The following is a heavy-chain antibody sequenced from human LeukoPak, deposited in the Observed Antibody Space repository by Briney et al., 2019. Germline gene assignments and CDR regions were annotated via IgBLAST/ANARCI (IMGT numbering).Heavy chain of an antibody. Sequence: SETLSLTCTVSGGSISSSSYYWGWSRQPPGKGLEWIGSIYYSGSTYYNPSLKSRVTISVDTSKNQFSLKLSSVTAADTAVYYCARHVHDYIWGSYRHGRYDYWGQGTLVTVSS. V-gene: IGHV4-39*01. CDR3: ARHVHDYIWGSYRHGRYDY. J-gene: IGHJ4*02. D-gene: IGHD3-16*02. CDR2: IYYSGST. CDR1: GGSISSSSYY.